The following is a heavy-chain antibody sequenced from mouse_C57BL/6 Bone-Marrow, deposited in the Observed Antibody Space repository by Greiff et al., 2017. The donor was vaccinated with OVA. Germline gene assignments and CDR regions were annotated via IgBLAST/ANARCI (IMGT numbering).Heavy chain of an antibody. J-gene: IGHJ2*01. CDR2: ISYDGSN. V-gene: IGHV3-6*01. CDR1: GYSITSGYS. CDR3: ARDDGYYDY. Sequence: EVQLQESGPGLVKPSQSLSLTCSVTGYSITSGYSWNWIRQFPGNKLEWMGYISYDGSNNYNPSLKNRISITRDTSKNQFFLKLNSVTTEDTATYYCARDDGYYDYWGQGTTLTVSS. D-gene: IGHD2-3*01.